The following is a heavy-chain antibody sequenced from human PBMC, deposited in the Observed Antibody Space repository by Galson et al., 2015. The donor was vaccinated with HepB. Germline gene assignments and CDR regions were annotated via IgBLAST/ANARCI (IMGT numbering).Heavy chain of an antibody. J-gene: IGHJ4*02. D-gene: IGHD6-13*01. CDR2: ISYDGSNK. CDR1: GFTFSSFA. Sequence: SLRLSCAASGFTFSSFAMYWVRQAPGKGLEWVTVISYDGSNKYYADSVKGRFTVSRDNSKNTVYLQLNSLRAEDTAIYYCARGGIASAGQDYWGQGTLVTVSS. CDR3: ARGGIASAGQDY. V-gene: IGHV3-30*04.